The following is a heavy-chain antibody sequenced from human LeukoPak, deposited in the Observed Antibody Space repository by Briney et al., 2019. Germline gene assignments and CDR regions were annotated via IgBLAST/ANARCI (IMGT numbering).Heavy chain of an antibody. CDR3: ARDLYQWLPSTRPRDYYYYMDV. V-gene: IGHV1-2*02. CDR1: GYTFTGYY. D-gene: IGHD6-19*01. J-gene: IGHJ6*03. Sequence: ASVKVSCKASGYTFTGYYMHWVRQAPGQGLEYMGWINPNSGGTNYAQKFQGRVTMTRDTSISTAYMELSRLRSDDTAVYYCARDLYQWLPSTRPRDYYYYMDVWGEGTTVTVSS. CDR2: INPNSGGT.